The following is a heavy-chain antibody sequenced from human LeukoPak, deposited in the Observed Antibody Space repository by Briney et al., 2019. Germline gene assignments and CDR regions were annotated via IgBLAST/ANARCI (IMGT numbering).Heavy chain of an antibody. J-gene: IGHJ4*02. CDR2: ISGSGGST. Sequence: GGSLRLSCAASGFTFSSYAMSWVRQAPGKGLEWVSAISGSGGSTYYADSVKRRFTISRDNSKNTLYLQMNSLRAEYPAVYYCAKWGEQGPILDYCGQGTLGTVSS. V-gene: IGHV3-23*01. CDR3: AKWGEQGPILDY. D-gene: IGHD3-16*01. CDR1: GFTFSSYA.